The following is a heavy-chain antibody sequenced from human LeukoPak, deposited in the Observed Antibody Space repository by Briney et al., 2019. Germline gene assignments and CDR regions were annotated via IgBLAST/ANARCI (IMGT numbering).Heavy chain of an antibody. J-gene: IGHJ5*02. CDR1: GGSISSYY. V-gene: IGHV4-59*01. CDR2: IYYSGST. Sequence: PSEPLSLTCTVSGGSISSYYWSWIRQPPGKGLEWIGYIYYSGSTNYNPSLKSRVTISVDTSKNQFSLKLSSVTAADTAVYYCARETLDSSGWYENWFDPWGQGTLVTVSS. CDR3: ARETLDSSGWYENWFDP. D-gene: IGHD6-19*01.